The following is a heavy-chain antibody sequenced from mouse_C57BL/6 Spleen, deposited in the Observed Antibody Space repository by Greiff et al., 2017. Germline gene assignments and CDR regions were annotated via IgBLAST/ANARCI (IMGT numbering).Heavy chain of an antibody. CDR3: ATCDSAWFAY. V-gene: IGHV1-59*01. CDR2: IDPSDSYT. D-gene: IGHD3-1*01. CDR1: GYTFTSYW. J-gene: IGHJ3*01. Sequence: QVQLQQPGAELVRPGTSVKLSCKASGYTFTSYWMHWVKQRPGQGLEWIGVIDPSDSYTNYNQKFKGKATLTVDTSSSTASMPLNRLTSEDSAVYYCATCDSAWFAYWGQGTLVTVSA.